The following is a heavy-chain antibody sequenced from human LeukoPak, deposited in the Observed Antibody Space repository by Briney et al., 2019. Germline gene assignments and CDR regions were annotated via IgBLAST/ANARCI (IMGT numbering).Heavy chain of an antibody. V-gene: IGHV1-18*01. Sequence: ASVKVSCKASGYTFTSYGISWVRQAPGQGLEWMGWISPYNGNTNYAQKLQGRVTMTTDTSTSAAYMELRSLRSDDTAVYYCARIPHRWAQYDYGDQKINDYWGQGTLVTVSS. J-gene: IGHJ4*02. CDR1: GYTFTSYG. D-gene: IGHD4-17*01. CDR2: ISPYNGNT. CDR3: ARIPHRWAQYDYGDQKINDY.